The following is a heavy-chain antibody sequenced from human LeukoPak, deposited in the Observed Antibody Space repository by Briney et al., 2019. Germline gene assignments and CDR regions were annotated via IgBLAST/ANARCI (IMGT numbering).Heavy chain of an antibody. Sequence: GESLKISFKGSGYSFTSYWIGWGRPMPGKGLEWMGIIYPGDSDTRYSPSFQGQVTISADKSISTAYLQWSSLKASDTAMYYCTRHVGEHLVLNAFDIWGQGTMVTVSS. CDR3: TRHVGEHLVLNAFDI. CDR1: GYSFTSYW. CDR2: IYPGDSDT. J-gene: IGHJ3*02. V-gene: IGHV5-51*01. D-gene: IGHD6-6*01.